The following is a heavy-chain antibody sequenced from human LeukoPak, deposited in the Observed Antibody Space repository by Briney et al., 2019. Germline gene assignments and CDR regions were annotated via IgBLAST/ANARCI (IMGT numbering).Heavy chain of an antibody. J-gene: IGHJ4*02. CDR3: ARGKSYDSSGYYSN. D-gene: IGHD3-22*01. CDR1: GYSFATYW. CDR2: IYPGDSDT. Sequence: PGESLKISCKASGYSFATYWIGWVRQMPGKGLEWMGIIYPGDSDTRYSPSFQGHVTISADKSISTAYLQWSRLKASDTAMYYCARGKSYDSSGYYSNWGQGTPVTVSS. V-gene: IGHV5-51*01.